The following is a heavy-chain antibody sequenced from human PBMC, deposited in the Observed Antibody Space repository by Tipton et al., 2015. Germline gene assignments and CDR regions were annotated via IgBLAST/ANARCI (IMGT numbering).Heavy chain of an antibody. CDR2: IYYSGTP. Sequence: TLSLTCPVSGGSMRSNYWSWIRQPPGEGLERIGYIYYSGTPNYNPSLKSRVTFSVDTSKNQFYLKLRSVTAADTAVYYCAELGSGGFDPWGQGTLVTVSA. CDR3: AELGSGGFDP. J-gene: IGHJ5*02. D-gene: IGHD6-19*01. V-gene: IGHV4-59*01. CDR1: GGSMRSNY.